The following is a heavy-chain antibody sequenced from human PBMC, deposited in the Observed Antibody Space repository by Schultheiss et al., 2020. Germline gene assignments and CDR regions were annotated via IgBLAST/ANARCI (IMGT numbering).Heavy chain of an antibody. J-gene: IGHJ6*04. D-gene: IGHD3-10*01. Sequence: GGSLRLSCAASGFTFSSYGMHWVRQAPGKGLEWVSAISGSGGSTYYADSVKGRFTISRDNSKNTLYLQMNSLRAEDTAVYYCARRRVVHRGEPYGMDVWGKGTTV. V-gene: IGHV3-23*01. CDR3: ARRRVVHRGEPYGMDV. CDR2: ISGSGGST. CDR1: GFTFSSYG.